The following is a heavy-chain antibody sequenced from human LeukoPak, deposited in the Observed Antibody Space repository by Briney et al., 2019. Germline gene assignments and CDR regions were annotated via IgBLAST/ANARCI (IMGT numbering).Heavy chain of an antibody. CDR2: IYYSGST. Sequence: SETLSLTCTVSGGSISSSSYYWGWIRQPRGKGLEWIVSIYYSGSTYYNPSLKSRVTISVDASNNQFSLKLSSVTAADTAVYYCAYLNYYDSSGYYQYYYYYYYMDVWGKGTTVTVSS. V-gene: IGHV4-39*01. CDR1: GGSISSSSYY. D-gene: IGHD3-22*01. J-gene: IGHJ6*03. CDR3: AYLNYYDSSGYYQYYYYYYYMDV.